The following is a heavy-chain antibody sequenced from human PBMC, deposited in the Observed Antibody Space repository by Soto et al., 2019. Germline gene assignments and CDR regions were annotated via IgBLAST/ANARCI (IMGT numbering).Heavy chain of an antibody. CDR1: GFTFIDFY. V-gene: IGHV3-11*06. CDR2: ISPKSNYK. CDR3: VRGGGGGQFDS. J-gene: IGHJ4*02. Sequence: GGSLRLSCEVSGFTFIDFYIIFIRHSPFKWLEWLSYISPKSNYKQYAESVKGRHTISRDNAKNSLSLQMNSLRVEDTAVYYCVRGGGGGQFDSWGQGTLVTVSS. D-gene: IGHD2-21*01.